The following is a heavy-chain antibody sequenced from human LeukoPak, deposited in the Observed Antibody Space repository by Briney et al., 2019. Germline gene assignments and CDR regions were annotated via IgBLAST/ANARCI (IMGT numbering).Heavy chain of an antibody. J-gene: IGHJ4*02. Sequence: KPSETLSLTCTVSGGSISSSSYYLGWIRQPPGKGLEWIGSISYSGSTYYNPSLKSRGTISVDTSKNQYSLKPNSVAAADKAVYYCATHRPCFGSGSHCFDYWGQGTLVTVSS. V-gene: IGHV4-39*01. CDR1: GGSISSSSYY. CDR2: ISYSGST. D-gene: IGHD3-10*01. CDR3: ATHRPCFGSGSHCFDY.